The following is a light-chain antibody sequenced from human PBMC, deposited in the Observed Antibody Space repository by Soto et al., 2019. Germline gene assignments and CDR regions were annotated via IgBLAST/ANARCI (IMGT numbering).Light chain of an antibody. J-gene: IGKJ5*01. Sequence: EIVMTLSTATLSVSPGERATFSRRSSQSVTSNLAWYQQKPGQAPRLPIYGASTRATSIAAWFSGSWSGAEFTLTSSSLQSEDFAVYCCQQYNSWPITFGQGTRLEIK. CDR1: QSVTSN. CDR2: GAS. CDR3: QQYNSWPIT. V-gene: IGKV3-15*01.